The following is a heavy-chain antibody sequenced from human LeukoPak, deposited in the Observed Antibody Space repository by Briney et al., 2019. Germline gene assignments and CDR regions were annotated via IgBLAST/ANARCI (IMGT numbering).Heavy chain of an antibody. V-gene: IGHV3-74*01. CDR2: LISDGSSA. CDR1: GFTLSSYW. Sequence: PGGSLRLSCAASGFTLSSYWMHCVRQAPGKGLVWVTGLISDGSSASYADSVKGRFTISRDNTKNILYLEMNSLRAEDTAVCYCVRDSRYCPDVWGQGTTVTVSS. J-gene: IGHJ6*02. D-gene: IGHD2-8*02. CDR3: VRDSRYCPDV.